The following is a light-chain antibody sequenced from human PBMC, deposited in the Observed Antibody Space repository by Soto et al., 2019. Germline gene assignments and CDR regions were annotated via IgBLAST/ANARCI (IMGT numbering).Light chain of an antibody. Sequence: VVLTQSPGTLSLSPGEVATLSCRASLSVSSNLAWYQHKPGQAPRLLIYGASTRATGIPARFSGSGSGTEFTLTISRLEPEDFAVYYCQQYNNWPPITFGQGTRLEIK. CDR2: GAS. J-gene: IGKJ5*01. V-gene: IGKV3-15*01. CDR1: LSVSSN. CDR3: QQYNNWPPIT.